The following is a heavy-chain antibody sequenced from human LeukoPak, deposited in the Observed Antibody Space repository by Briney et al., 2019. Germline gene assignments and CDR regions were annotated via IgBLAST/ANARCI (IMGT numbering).Heavy chain of an antibody. CDR3: AKDAQTYSYGFGLVDY. Sequence: GGSLRLSCAASGFTFDDYAMHWVRQAPGKGLEWVSGISWNSGSIGYADSVKGRFTISRDNAKNSLYLQMNSLRAEDTALYYCAKDAQTYSYGFGLVDYWGQGTLVTVSS. V-gene: IGHV3-9*01. D-gene: IGHD5-18*01. CDR1: GFTFDDYA. CDR2: ISWNSGSI. J-gene: IGHJ4*02.